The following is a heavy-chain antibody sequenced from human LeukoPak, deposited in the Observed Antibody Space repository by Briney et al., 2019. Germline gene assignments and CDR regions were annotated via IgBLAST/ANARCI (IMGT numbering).Heavy chain of an antibody. Sequence: GGSLRLSCAASGFTFSSYGLNWVRQAPGKGPEWISYISRSGSTIYYADSVKGRFTISRDNAKNSLYLQMSSLGAEDTAIYYCSRDRGGGDIYFDYWGQGTLVTVSS. CDR1: GFTFSSYG. D-gene: IGHD2-21*02. V-gene: IGHV3-48*03. CDR2: ISRSGSTI. CDR3: SRDRGGGDIYFDY. J-gene: IGHJ4*02.